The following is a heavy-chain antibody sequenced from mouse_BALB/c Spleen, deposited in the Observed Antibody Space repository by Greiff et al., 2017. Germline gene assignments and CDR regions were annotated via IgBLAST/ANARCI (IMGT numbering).Heavy chain of an antibody. CDR3: ARIELRPWYFDV. CDR1: GFSLSTSGMG. J-gene: IGHJ1*01. Sequence: QVTLKVSGPGILQPSQTLSLTCSFSGFSLSTSGMGVGWIRQPSGKGLEWLAHIWWDDDKYYNTALKSGLTISKDTSKNQVFLKIASVDTADTATYYCARIELRPWYFDVWGAGTTVTVSS. D-gene: IGHD1-2*01. CDR2: IWWDDDK. V-gene: IGHV8-8*01.